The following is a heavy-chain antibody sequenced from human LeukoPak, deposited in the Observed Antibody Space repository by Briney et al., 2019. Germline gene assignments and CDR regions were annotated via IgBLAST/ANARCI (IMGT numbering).Heavy chain of an antibody. CDR2: ISWDGGST. CDR1: GSTLDDNA. CDR3: AKDMAAYYYASGNIDY. J-gene: IGHJ4*02. Sequence: GGSLKLSWAAPGSTLDDNAMPWVRKAPGKGLKWVSLISWDGGSTYYADSVKGRFTISRDNSKNSLYLQMNSLRAEDTALYYCAKDMAAYYYASGNIDYWGQGTLVTVSS. V-gene: IGHV3-43D*03. D-gene: IGHD3-10*01.